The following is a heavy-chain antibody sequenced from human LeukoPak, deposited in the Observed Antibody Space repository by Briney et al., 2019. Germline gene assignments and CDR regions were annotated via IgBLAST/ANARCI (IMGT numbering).Heavy chain of an antibody. V-gene: IGHV1-69*01. CDR2: IIPIFGTA. CDR1: GGTFSSYA. J-gene: IGHJ4*02. D-gene: IGHD3-22*01. CDR3: ARGMDYYDSSGYYYSVLSIDY. Sequence: GSSVKVSCKASGGTFSSYAISWVRQAPGQGLEWMGGIIPIFGTANYAQKFQGRVTITADESTSTAYMELSSLRSEDTAVYYCARGMDYYDSSGYYYSVLSIDYLGQGTLVTVSS.